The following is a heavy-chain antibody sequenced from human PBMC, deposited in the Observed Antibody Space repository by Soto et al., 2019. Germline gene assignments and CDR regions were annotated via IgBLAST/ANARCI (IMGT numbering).Heavy chain of an antibody. J-gene: IGHJ4*01. CDR2: INAGNGNT. CDR1: GYTFASYA. V-gene: IGHV1-3*01. CDR3: ARDPHVRSASSPAY. D-gene: IGHD1-26*01. Sequence: ASVKVSCKASGYTFASYAMHWVRQAPGQRLEWMGWINAGNGNTKYSQKFQGRVTITRDTSASTAYMELSSLRSEDTAVYYSARDPHVRSASSPAYWGHATLVTVSS.